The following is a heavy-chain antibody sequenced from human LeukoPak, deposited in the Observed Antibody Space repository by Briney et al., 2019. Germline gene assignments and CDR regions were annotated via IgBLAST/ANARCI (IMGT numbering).Heavy chain of an antibody. CDR3: ATGRIFDSFDY. CDR1: GFTVSRNY. CDR2: IYIGDST. D-gene: IGHD2-15*01. Sequence: GGSLRLSCAASGFTVSRNYMSWVRQAPGKGLECVSIIYIGDSTYYADSVKGRFTISRDNSKNTLYLQMNSLRAEDTAVYYCATGRIFDSFDYWGQGTLVTVSS. V-gene: IGHV3-53*01. J-gene: IGHJ4*02.